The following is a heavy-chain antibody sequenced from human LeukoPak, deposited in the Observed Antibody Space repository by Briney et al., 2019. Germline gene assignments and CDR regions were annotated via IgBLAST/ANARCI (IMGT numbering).Heavy chain of an antibody. CDR1: GGSISSGGYS. Sequence: PSQTLSLTCAVSGGSISSGGYSWSWIRQPPGKGLEWIGYIYHSGSTYYNPSLKSRVTISVDRSKNQFSLKLSSVTAADTAVYYCARGLGAYYYDSGGYFDAFDIWGQGTMVTVSS. D-gene: IGHD3-22*01. CDR3: ARGLGAYYYDSGGYFDAFDI. V-gene: IGHV4-30-2*01. CDR2: IYHSGST. J-gene: IGHJ3*02.